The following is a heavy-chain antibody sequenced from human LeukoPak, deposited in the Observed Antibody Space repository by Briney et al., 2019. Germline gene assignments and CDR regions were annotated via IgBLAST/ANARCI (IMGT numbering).Heavy chain of an antibody. CDR3: ARSALSAVARIDY. CDR2: ISAYNGNT. CDR1: GYTFTSYY. V-gene: IGHV1-18*04. Sequence: ASVKVSCKASGYTFTSYYMHWVRQAPGQGLEWMGWISAYNGNTNYAQKLQGRVTMTTDTSTSTAYMELRSLRSDDTAVYYCARSALSAVARIDYWGQGTLVTVSS. J-gene: IGHJ4*02. D-gene: IGHD2-15*01.